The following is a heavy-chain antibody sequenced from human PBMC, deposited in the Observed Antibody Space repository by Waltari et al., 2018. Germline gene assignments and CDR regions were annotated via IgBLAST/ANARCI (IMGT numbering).Heavy chain of an antibody. D-gene: IGHD3-22*01. V-gene: IGHV1-69*01. CDR2: IIPIFGTA. CDR1: GGTFSSYA. CDR3: ARGKYYYDSSGYFYYYYYMDV. J-gene: IGHJ6*03. Sequence: QVQLVQSGAEVKKPGSSVKVSCKASGGTFSSYAISWVRPAPGPGLEWMGGIIPIFGTANYAQKFQGRVTITADESTSTAYMELSSLRSEDTAVYYCARGKYYYDSSGYFYYYYYMDVWGKGTTVTVSS.